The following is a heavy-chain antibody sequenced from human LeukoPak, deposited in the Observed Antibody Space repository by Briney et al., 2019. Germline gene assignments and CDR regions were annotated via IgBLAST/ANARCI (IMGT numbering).Heavy chain of an antibody. CDR1: GGSISSSSYY. CDR3: ARGEVVVAATPFDP. J-gene: IGHJ5*02. D-gene: IGHD2-15*01. CDR2: IYYSGST. V-gene: IGHV4-61*01. Sequence: SETLSLTCTVSGGSISSSSYYWSWIRQPPGKGLEWIGYIYYSGSTNYNPSLKSRVTISVDTSKNQFSLKLSSVTAADTAVYYCARGEVVVAATPFDPWGQGTLVTVSS.